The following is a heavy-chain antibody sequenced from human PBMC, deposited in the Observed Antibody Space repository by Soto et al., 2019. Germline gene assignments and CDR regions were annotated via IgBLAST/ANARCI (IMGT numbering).Heavy chain of an antibody. D-gene: IGHD5-12*01. V-gene: IGHV1-69*02. CDR1: GGTFSSYT. J-gene: IGHJ4*02. CDR2: IIPILGIA. CDR3: ARVSGYSGYEYDY. Sequence: VKVSCKASGGTFSSYTISWVRQAPGQGLEWMGRIIPILGIANYAQKFQGRVTITADKSTSTAYMELSSLRSEDTAVYYCARVSGYSGYEYDYWGQGTLVTVSS.